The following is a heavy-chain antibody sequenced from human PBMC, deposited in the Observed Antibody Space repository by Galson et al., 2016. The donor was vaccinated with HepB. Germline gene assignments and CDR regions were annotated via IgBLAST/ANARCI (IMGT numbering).Heavy chain of an antibody. V-gene: IGHV3-30*18. D-gene: IGHD5-24*01. CDR1: GFTFSTYG. CDR2: ISSDGQRE. Sequence: SLRLSCAASGFTFSTYGMHWVRQAPGKGLEWVALISSDGQRESYADSVKGRVTISRDNSKNTLYLQMHSLRGEDTAVYYCAKGRWDFDSWGQGTLVTVSS. J-gene: IGHJ4*02. CDR3: AKGRWDFDS.